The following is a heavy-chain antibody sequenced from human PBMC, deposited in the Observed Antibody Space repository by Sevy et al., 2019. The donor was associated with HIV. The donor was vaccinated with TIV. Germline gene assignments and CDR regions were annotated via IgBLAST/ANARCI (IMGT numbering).Heavy chain of an antibody. Sequence: GGSLRLSCAGSGFIFSNFWMTWVRQGPGKGLEWVATINQHGSDKYYVASVKGRFTISRDNAKNSVYLQMSSLGVEDTAMYYCASDYSWGQGTLVTVSS. CDR2: INQHGSDK. CDR1: GFIFSNFW. CDR3: ASDYS. V-gene: IGHV3-7*01. J-gene: IGHJ4*02.